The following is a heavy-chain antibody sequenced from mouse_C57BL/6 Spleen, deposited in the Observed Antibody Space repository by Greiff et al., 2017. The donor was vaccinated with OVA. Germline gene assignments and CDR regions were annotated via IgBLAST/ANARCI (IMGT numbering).Heavy chain of an antibody. CDR1: GYSFTDYN. CDR3: AGRPVVATRYWYFDV. Sequence: EVQLVESGPGLVKPGASVKISCTASGYSFTDYNMNWVHQSPGKSLEWIGEINPNYGTTSYNQKFKGKATLTVDQSSSTPFMQLNSLTSEDSTVYHWAGRPVVATRYWYFDVWGTGTTVTVSS. CDR2: INPNYGTT. J-gene: IGHJ1*03. D-gene: IGHD1-1*01. V-gene: IGHV1-39*01.